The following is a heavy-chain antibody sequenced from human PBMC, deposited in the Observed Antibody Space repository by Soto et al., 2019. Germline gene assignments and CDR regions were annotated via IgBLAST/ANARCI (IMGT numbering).Heavy chain of an antibody. V-gene: IGHV3-7*03. CDR3: ARDHLILPAHDFFYGSDV. Sequence: DVQLKESGGGLVQPGRSLRLSCEVSGFTLSMYSMTWVRQAPGKGLEWVAKIPQDGSDGHYLDSVKGRFTISRDNAKNSVYLQMNSLRADDTAVYYCARDHLILPAHDFFYGSDVWGQGAKVTVSS. J-gene: IGHJ6*02. D-gene: IGHD2-21*02. CDR1: GFTLSMYS. CDR2: IPQDGSDG.